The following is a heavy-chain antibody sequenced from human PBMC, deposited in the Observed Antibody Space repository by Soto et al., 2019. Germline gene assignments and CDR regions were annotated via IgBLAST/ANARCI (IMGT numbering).Heavy chain of an antibody. D-gene: IGHD5-12*01. CDR1: GGTFSSYA. V-gene: IGHV1-69*06. CDR3: ARGREVATIYYGMDV. CDR2: IIPIFGTA. J-gene: IGHJ6*02. Sequence: RASVKVSCKASGGTFSSYAISWVRQAPGQGLEWMGGIIPIFGTANYAQKFQGRVTITADKSTSTAYMELSSLRSEDTAVYYCARGREVATIYYGMDVWGQGTTVTVSS.